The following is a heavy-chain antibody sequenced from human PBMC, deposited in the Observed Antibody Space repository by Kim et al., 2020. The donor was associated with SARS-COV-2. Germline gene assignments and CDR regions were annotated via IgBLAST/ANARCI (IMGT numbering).Heavy chain of an antibody. D-gene: IGHD2-2*02. CDR2: INHSGTT. J-gene: IGHJ6*02. CDR3: ARGVEGVVPSAILGLGNYYCYYGLDV. CDR1: GGSFSGYY. Sequence: SETLSLTCAVYGGSFSGYYWSWIRQPPGKGLEWIGEINHSGTTNYNPSLKSRVTISVDTSKNQFSLHLRSVTAADTAVYFCARGVEGVVPSAILGLGNYYCYYGLDVWGQGTPVTVSS. V-gene: IGHV4-34*01.